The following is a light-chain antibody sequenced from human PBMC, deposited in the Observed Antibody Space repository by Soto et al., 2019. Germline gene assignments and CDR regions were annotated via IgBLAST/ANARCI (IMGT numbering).Light chain of an antibody. CDR2: EAF. J-gene: IGKJ4*01. CDR3: QQYDSWPLT. CDR1: QSVGSN. V-gene: IGKV3D-15*01. Sequence: EIVMTQSPATLSVSPGEGASLSCRASQSVGSNLAWYQQIAGQSPRLLMYEAFTRAPGIPDRFSGSGSGSEFTLTISSLQSKDFALYYCQQYDSWPLTFGGGTKVEIK.